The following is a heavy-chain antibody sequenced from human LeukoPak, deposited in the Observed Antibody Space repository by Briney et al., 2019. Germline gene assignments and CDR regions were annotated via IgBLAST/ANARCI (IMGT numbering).Heavy chain of an antibody. CDR1: GSTFSGYY. CDR3: ARVLYSSSYYYMDV. Sequence: ASVKVSCKASGSTFSGYYMHWVRQAPGQGLEWMGWINPNSGGTNYAQKFQGRVTMTRDTSISTAYMELSRLRSDDTAVYYCARVLYSSSYYYMDVWGTGTTVTVSS. CDR2: INPNSGGT. D-gene: IGHD6-6*01. V-gene: IGHV1-2*02. J-gene: IGHJ6*03.